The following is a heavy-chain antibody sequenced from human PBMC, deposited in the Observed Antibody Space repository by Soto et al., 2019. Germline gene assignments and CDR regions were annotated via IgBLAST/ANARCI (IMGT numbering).Heavy chain of an antibody. D-gene: IGHD3-22*01. CDR2: FDPEDGET. Sequence: ASVKVSCKVSGYTLTELSMHWVRQAPGKGLEWMGGFDPEDGETIYAQKFQGRVTMTEDTSTDTAYMELSSLRSEDTAVYYCATAPSYDSSGYWAGAFDIWGQGTWSPSPQ. CDR1: GYTLTELS. J-gene: IGHJ3*02. V-gene: IGHV1-24*01. CDR3: ATAPSYDSSGYWAGAFDI.